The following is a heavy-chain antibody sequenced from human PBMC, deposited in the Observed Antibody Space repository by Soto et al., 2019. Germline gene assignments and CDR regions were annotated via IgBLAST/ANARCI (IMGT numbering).Heavy chain of an antibody. CDR3: AKDYCTNGLCYNDY. CDR1: GFTFSSYG. CDR2: ISYDGSNK. J-gene: IGHJ4*02. Sequence: QVQLVESGGGVVQPGRSLRLSCAASGFTFSSYGMHWVRQAPGKGLEWVAVISYDGSNKYYADSVKGRFTISRDNSKNTLYLQMNSLRAEDTAVYYCAKDYCTNGLCYNDYWGQGTLVTVSA. V-gene: IGHV3-30*18. D-gene: IGHD2-8*01.